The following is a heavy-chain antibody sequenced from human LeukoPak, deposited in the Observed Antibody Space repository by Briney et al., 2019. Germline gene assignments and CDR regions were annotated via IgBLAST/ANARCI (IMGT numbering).Heavy chain of an antibody. CDR2: IYTSGST. CDR3: ARDRGYYDSSGYYYGSPEYFQH. Sequence: SQTLSLTCTVSGGSISSGSYYWSWIRQPAGKGLEWIGRIYTSGSTNYNPSLKSRVTISVDTSKTQFSLKLSSVTAADTAVYYCARDRGYYDSSGYYYGSPEYFQHWGQGTLVTVSS. J-gene: IGHJ1*01. D-gene: IGHD3-22*01. V-gene: IGHV4-61*02. CDR1: GGSISSGSYY.